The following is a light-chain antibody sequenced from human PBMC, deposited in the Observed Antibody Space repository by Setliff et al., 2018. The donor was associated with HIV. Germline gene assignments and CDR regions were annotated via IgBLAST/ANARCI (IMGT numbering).Light chain of an antibody. Sequence: SVLTQPASVSGSAGQSITISCTGTTSDIGSYNYVSWYQQHPGKAPKLMISDVTNRPSGVSNRFSGSKSGNTASLTISGLQAEDEADYYCSSYTSRTPLYVFGTGTKVTVL. CDR2: DVT. CDR3: SSYTSRTPLYV. V-gene: IGLV2-14*03. J-gene: IGLJ1*01. CDR1: TSDIGSYNY.